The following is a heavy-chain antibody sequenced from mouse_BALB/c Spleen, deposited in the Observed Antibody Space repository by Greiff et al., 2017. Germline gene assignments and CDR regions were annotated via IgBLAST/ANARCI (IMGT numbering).Heavy chain of an antibody. Sequence: QLQQPGAELVKPGASVKLSCKASGYTFTSYWMHWVKQRPGQGLEWIGEINPSNGRTNYNEKFKSKATLTVDKSSSTAYMQLSSLTSEDSAVYYCASPYGWGQGTLVTVSA. CDR2: INPSNGRT. J-gene: IGHJ3*01. CDR1: GYTFTSYW. V-gene: IGHV1S81*02. CDR3: ASPYG. D-gene: IGHD1-1*02.